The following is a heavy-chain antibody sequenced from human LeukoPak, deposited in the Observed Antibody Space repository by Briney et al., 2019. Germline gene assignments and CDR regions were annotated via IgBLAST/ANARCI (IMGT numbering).Heavy chain of an antibody. V-gene: IGHV3-15*01. J-gene: IGHJ4*02. CDR3: TTVEYGSGSYYFDY. Sequence: GGSLRLSCAASGFTFSNAWMSWVRQAPGKGLERVGRIKSKTDGGTTDYAAPVKGGFTISRDDSKNTLYLQMNSLKTEDTAVYYCTTVEYGSGSYYFDYWGQGTLVTVSS. CDR2: IKSKTDGGTT. CDR1: GFTFSNAW. D-gene: IGHD3-10*01.